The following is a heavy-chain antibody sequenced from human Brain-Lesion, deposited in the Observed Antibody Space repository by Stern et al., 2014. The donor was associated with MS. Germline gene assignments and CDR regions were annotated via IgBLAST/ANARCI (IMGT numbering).Heavy chain of an antibody. J-gene: IGHJ4*02. V-gene: IGHV1-24*01. D-gene: IGHD1-26*01. Sequence: QVQLVESGAEVKKPGASVKVSCKVSGYTLTALSMHWVRQAPRKGLEWMGGFDPADGETIYAQKFQGRVTMTEDTSTDTAYMELSSLRSEDTAVYYCATLSPGAGGNYYRHFDYWGQGTLVTVSS. CDR3: ATLSPGAGGNYYRHFDY. CDR1: GYTLTALS. CDR2: FDPADGET.